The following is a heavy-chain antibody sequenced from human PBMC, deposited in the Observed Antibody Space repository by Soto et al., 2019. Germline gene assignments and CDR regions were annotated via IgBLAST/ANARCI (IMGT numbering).Heavy chain of an antibody. CDR1: GFTFSSYA. J-gene: IGHJ4*02. V-gene: IGHV3-30-3*01. CDR3: ARDQYGDYLTLDC. CDR2: ISYDGSNK. Sequence: PGGSLRLSCAASGFTFSSYAMHWVRQAPGKGLEWVAVISYDGSNKYYADSVKGRFTISRDNSKNTLYLQMSSLRAEDTAVYYCARDQYGDYLTLDCWGQGTLVTVSS. D-gene: IGHD4-17*01.